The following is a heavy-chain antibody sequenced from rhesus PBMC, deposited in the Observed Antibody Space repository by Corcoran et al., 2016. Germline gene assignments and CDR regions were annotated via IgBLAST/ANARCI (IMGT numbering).Heavy chain of an antibody. CDR3: ARGAYGSSFDY. D-gene: IGHD4-29*01. Sequence: QVQLQESGPGVVQPSETLSLTRAVSGGSVSSSYYYWSWVRQPPGKGLEWIGYITYSGSTSCNPSLKSRVTISRDTSKNQFSLKLSSVTAADTAVYYCARGAYGSSFDYWGQGVLVTVSS. CDR2: ITYSGST. CDR1: GGSVSSSYYY. V-gene: IGHV4-122*02. J-gene: IGHJ4*01.